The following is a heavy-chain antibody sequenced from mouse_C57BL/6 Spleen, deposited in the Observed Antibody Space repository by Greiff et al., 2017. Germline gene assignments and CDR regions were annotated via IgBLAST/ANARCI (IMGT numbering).Heavy chain of an antibody. CDR3: SGNGYYDNDGPFAY. D-gene: IGHD2-4*01. CDR1: GYTFTTYP. J-gene: IGHJ3*01. Sequence: VKLMESGAELVKPGASVKMSCKASGYTFTTYPIEWMKQNHGKRLEWIGNFDPYNDDTKYNEKFKDMATLTVEKSSSTVYLALSRLTSDDSAVYYCSGNGYYDNDGPFAYWGQGTLFTVSA. V-gene: IGHV1-47*01. CDR2: FDPYNDDT.